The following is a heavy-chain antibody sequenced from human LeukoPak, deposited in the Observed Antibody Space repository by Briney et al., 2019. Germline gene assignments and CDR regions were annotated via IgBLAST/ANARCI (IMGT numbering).Heavy chain of an antibody. J-gene: IGHJ4*02. V-gene: IGHV3-30*02. CDR3: AKGHYSSSSGGFDY. Sequence: PGGSLRLSCAASGFTFSSYGMHWVRQAPGKGLEWVAFIRYDGSNKYYADSVKGRFTISRDNSKNTLYLQMNSLRAEDMALYYCAKGHYSSSSGGFDYWGQGTLVTVSS. D-gene: IGHD6-6*01. CDR1: GFTFSSYG. CDR2: IRYDGSNK.